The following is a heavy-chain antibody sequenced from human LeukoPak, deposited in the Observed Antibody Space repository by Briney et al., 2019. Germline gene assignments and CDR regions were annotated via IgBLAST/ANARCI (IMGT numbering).Heavy chain of an antibody. Sequence: PGESLRLSCAASGFTFSGAWMSWVRQAPGKGLEWVSAISGSGGSTYYADSVKGRFTISRDNSKNTLYLQMNSLRAEDTAVYYCVRWLDLDYWGQGTLVTVSS. CDR2: ISGSGGST. D-gene: IGHD5-12*01. CDR1: GFTFSGAW. J-gene: IGHJ4*02. V-gene: IGHV3-23*01. CDR3: VRWLDLDY.